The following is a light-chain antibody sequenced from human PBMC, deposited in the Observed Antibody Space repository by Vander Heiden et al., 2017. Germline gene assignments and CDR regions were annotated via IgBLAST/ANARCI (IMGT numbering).Light chain of an antibody. J-gene: IGKJ1*01. V-gene: IGKV3-15*01. CDR1: QSVSSN. CDR3: QQHNNWPPWT. Sequence: EIVMTQSPATLSVSPGERATLSCRASQSVSSNLAWSQQKPGQAPRLLIYGASTRATGIPARFSGSGSGTEFTLTISSRQSEDFAVYYCQQHNNWPPWTFGQGTKVEIK. CDR2: GAS.